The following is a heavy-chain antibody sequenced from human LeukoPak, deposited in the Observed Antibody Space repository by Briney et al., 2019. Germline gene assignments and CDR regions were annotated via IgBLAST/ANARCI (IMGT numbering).Heavy chain of an antibody. CDR3: ARARSLDY. Sequence: GGSLRLSCAASGFTFSSYSMNWVRQAPGKGLEWVSYIGSGGSPIYYADSVKGRFTISRDNAKNALYLQMNSLRDEDTAVYYCARARSLDYWGQGTLVTVSS. D-gene: IGHD2-15*01. V-gene: IGHV3-48*02. J-gene: IGHJ4*02. CDR2: IGSGGSPI. CDR1: GFTFSSYS.